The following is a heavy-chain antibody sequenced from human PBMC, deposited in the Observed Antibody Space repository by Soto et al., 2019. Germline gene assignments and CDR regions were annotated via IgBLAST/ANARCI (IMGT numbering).Heavy chain of an antibody. Sequence: QVQLVQSGAEVKKPGSSVKVSCKAPGGTFSTYIISWVRQAPGQGLEWMGRIIPIPDITNYAQKFQGRVTITADKSTSTAYMELSSLRSEDTAVYYCARDRIKTGGDAFDLWGQGTMVTVSS. V-gene: IGHV1-69*08. J-gene: IGHJ3*01. CDR3: ARDRIKTGGDAFDL. CDR2: IIPIPDIT. CDR1: GGTFSTYI. D-gene: IGHD3-16*01.